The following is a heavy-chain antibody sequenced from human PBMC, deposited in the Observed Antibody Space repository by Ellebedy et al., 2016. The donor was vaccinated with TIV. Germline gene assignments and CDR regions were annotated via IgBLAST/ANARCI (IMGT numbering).Heavy chain of an antibody. D-gene: IGHD2-2*01. CDR2: IIPIFGTA. J-gene: IGHJ4*02. CDR1: RGTFSSYA. CDR3: ARSSIVVVPAANHWGSFDY. V-gene: IGHV1-69*13. Sequence: SVKVSXKASRGTFSSYAISWVRQAPGQGLEWMGGIIPIFGTANYAQKFQGRVTITADESTSTAYMELSSLRSEDTAVYYCARSSIVVVPAANHWGSFDYWGQGTLVTVSS.